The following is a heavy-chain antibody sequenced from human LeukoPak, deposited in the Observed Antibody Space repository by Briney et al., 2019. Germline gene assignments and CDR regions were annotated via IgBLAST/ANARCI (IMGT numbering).Heavy chain of an antibody. Sequence: PSETLSLTCTVSGGSISSSSYYWSWIRQPPGKGLEWIGEIIHSGSTNYNPSLKSRVTISVDTSKNQFSLKLSSVTAADTAVYYCARHGDYYGSGSRYWGQGTLVTVSS. J-gene: IGHJ4*02. CDR2: IIHSGST. CDR3: ARHGDYYGSGSRY. D-gene: IGHD3-10*01. CDR1: GGSISSSSYY. V-gene: IGHV4-39*01.